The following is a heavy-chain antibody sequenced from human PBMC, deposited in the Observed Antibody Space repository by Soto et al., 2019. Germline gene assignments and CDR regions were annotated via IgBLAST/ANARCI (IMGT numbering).Heavy chain of an antibody. CDR1: GYTFTSYG. D-gene: IGHD2-15*01. Sequence: QVQLVQSGAEVKKPGASVKVSCKASGYTFTSYGISWVRQAPGQGLEWMGWISAYNGNTNYAQKPQSRVTMTTNTPKSTAYMEVRSLRSDDTAVYYCARGGYPVAPKDIWFDPWGQGTLVTVSS. V-gene: IGHV1-18*01. CDR2: ISAYNGNT. J-gene: IGHJ5*02. CDR3: ARGGYPVAPKDIWFDP.